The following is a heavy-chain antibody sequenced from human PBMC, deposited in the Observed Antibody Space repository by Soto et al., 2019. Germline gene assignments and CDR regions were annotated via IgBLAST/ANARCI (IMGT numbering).Heavy chain of an antibody. V-gene: IGHV3-23*01. CDR3: AKLTYPSDSTGYYYERVSGWIDS. D-gene: IGHD3-22*01. CDR1: GFMFSSYA. J-gene: IGHJ5*01. CDR2: ISASGGTA. Sequence: PVVSLIVSCAASGFMFSSYAMSWVRQAPGEGLEWVSSISASGGTADLADSVEGRCTISRDNSKSTLYLQMNSLRAEDTAVYYCAKLTYPSDSTGYYYERVSGWIDSWGQGTLVTVSS.